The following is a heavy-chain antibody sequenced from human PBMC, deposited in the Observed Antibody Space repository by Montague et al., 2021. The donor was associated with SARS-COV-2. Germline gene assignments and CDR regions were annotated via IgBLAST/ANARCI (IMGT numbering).Heavy chain of an antibody. Sequence: SETLSPTCTVSGDSVSHDFWTWIRQPPGKGLEWIGYVYYSRSSSYNPSLRGRVSIAVDTSKNQFSLRLSTVTAADTAIYYCVRDPAPGGSGTFYDYWGQGTLVAVSS. D-gene: IGHD1-26*01. J-gene: IGHJ4*02. CDR3: VRDPAPGGSGTFYDY. CDR1: GDSVSHDF. V-gene: IGHV4-59*02. CDR2: VYYSRSS.